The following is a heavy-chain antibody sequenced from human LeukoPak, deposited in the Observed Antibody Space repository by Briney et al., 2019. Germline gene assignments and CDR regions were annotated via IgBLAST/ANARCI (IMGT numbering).Heavy chain of an antibody. J-gene: IGHJ4*02. V-gene: IGHV4-34*01. CDR3: ARVPTVGWRRSLNFDY. CDR2: INHSGST. CDR1: GGSFSGSY. D-gene: IGHD4-23*01. Sequence: SETLSLTCAVYGGSFSGSYWSWIRQPPGKGLEWIGEINHSGSTNYNPSLKSRVTISVDTSKNQFSLKLSSVTAADTAVYYCARVPTVGWRRSLNFDYWGQGTLVTVSS.